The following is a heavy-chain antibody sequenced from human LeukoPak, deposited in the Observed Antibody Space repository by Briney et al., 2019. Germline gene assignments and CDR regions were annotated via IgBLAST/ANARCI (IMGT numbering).Heavy chain of an antibody. D-gene: IGHD2-8*01. J-gene: IGHJ6*02. CDR1: GYTFTSYG. CDR2: ISAYNGNT. Sequence: ASVKVSCKASGYTFTSYGISWVRQAPGQGLEWMGWISAYNGNTNYAQKLQGRVTITADKSTSTAYMELSSLRSEDTAVYYCGIVLMDHAHPSMDVWGQGTTVTVSS. V-gene: IGHV1-18*01. CDR3: GIVLMDHAHPSMDV.